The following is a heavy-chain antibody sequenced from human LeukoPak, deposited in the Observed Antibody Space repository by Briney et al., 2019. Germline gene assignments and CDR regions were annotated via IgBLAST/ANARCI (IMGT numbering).Heavy chain of an antibody. Sequence: SGGSLRLSCAASGLTFSSYAMNWVRQAPGKGLVWVARISPDGSSALSADSVRGRFTISRDNADNTLYLQLNSLRAEGTAVYYCARVSFCPRCHFDYWGQGTLVTVSS. CDR2: ISPDGSSA. J-gene: IGHJ4*02. CDR3: ARVSFCPRCHFDY. V-gene: IGHV3-74*03. D-gene: IGHD2/OR15-2a*01. CDR1: GLTFSSYA.